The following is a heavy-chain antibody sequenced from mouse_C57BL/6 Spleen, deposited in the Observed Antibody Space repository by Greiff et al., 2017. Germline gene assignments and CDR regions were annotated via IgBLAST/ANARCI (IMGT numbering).Heavy chain of an antibody. CDR3: ARDASLGHYYGSSYGGAWFAY. CDR2: ISDGGSYT. Sequence: EVKLVESGGGLVKPGGSLKLSCAASGFTFSSYAMSWVRQTPEKRLEWVATISDGGSYTYYPDNVKGRFTISRDNAKNNLYLQMSHLKSEDTAMYYCARDASLGHYYGSSYGGAWFAYWGQGTLVTVSA. CDR1: GFTFSSYA. D-gene: IGHD1-1*01. V-gene: IGHV5-4*01. J-gene: IGHJ3*01.